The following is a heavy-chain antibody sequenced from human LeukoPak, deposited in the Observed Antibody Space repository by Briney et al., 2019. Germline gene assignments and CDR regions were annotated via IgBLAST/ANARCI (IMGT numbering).Heavy chain of an antibody. V-gene: IGHV4-31*03. CDR1: GGSISSGAYS. CDR3: ARDPPEYSSSWNYWYFDL. Sequence: SETLSLTCSVSGGSISSGAYSWSWIRQHPGKGLEWVGYTYYSGSTYYNPSLKSRVTISVDTSKNQFSLKLSSVTAADTALYYCARDPPEYSSSWNYWYFDLWGRGTLVTVSS. CDR2: TYYSGST. J-gene: IGHJ2*01. D-gene: IGHD6-13*01.